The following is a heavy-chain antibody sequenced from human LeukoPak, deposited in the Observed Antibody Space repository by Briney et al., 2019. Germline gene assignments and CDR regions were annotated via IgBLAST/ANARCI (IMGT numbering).Heavy chain of an antibody. V-gene: IGHV1-46*01. D-gene: IGHD3-10*01. Sequence: VASVKVSCKASGYTFTSYYMHWVRQAPGQGFEWMGIINPSGGSTSYAQKFQGRVTMTRDTSISTAYMELSRLRSDDTAVYYCARDRIWFGELGENWFDPWGQGTLVTVSS. CDR2: INPSGGST. CDR1: GYTFTSYY. J-gene: IGHJ5*02. CDR3: ARDRIWFGELGENWFDP.